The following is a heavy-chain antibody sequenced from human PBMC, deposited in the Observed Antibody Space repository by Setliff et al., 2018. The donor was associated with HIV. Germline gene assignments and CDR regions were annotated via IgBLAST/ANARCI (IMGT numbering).Heavy chain of an antibody. Sequence: SVKVSCKASGGTFSSYAISWVRQAPGQGLEWMGGIIPIFGTANYAQKFQGRVTITADESTSTAYMELSSLRSEDTAVYYCARDRASGSYFFGAFDIWGQGTMDTVSS. CDR2: IIPIFGTA. CDR3: ARDRASGSYFFGAFDI. D-gene: IGHD1-26*01. J-gene: IGHJ3*02. CDR1: GGTFSSYA. V-gene: IGHV1-69*13.